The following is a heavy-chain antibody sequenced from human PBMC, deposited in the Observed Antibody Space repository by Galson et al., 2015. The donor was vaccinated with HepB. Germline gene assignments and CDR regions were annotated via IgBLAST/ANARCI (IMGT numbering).Heavy chain of an antibody. V-gene: IGHV3-30*02. J-gene: IGHJ3*02. CDR1: GFTFSTYG. CDR3: AKDLRLYIVVVVAATRGGPDAFDI. Sequence: SLSLSCAASGFTFSTYGMHWVRQAPGKGLEWVAFILYDGSNKYYAESVQGRFTISRDNSKNTLYLQINSLRAEDTAVYYCAKDLRLYIVVVVAATRGGPDAFDIWGQGTMVTVSS. CDR2: ILYDGSNK. D-gene: IGHD2-15*01.